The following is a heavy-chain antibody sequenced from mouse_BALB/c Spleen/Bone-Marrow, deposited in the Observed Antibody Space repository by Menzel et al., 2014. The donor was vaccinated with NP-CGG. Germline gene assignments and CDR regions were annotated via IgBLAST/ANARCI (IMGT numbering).Heavy chain of an antibody. Sequence: EVKLVESGGGLVQPGGSLKLSCAASGFTFSCYTMSWVRQTPEKRLEWVAYISNGGGSTYYPDTVKGRFTISRDNAKNTLYLQMSSLKSEDTAMYYCARQIYFPYFDYWGQGTTLTVSS. V-gene: IGHV5-12-2*01. CDR3: ARQIYFPYFDY. CDR1: GFTFSCYT. J-gene: IGHJ2*01. D-gene: IGHD2-1*01. CDR2: ISNGGGST.